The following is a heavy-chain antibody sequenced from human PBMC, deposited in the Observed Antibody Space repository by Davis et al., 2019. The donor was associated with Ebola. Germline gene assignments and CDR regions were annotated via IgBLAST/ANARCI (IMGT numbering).Heavy chain of an antibody. Sequence: MPSETLSLTCTVSGGSISPYYWSWIRQRPGKGLEWIGYIYYSGSTKYNLSLKGRVAISVDTSTNQFSLKLSSVTAADTAVYYCARSYGAAPFDYWGQGTLVTVSS. V-gene: IGHV4-59*08. CDR1: GGSISPYY. CDR3: ARSYGAAPFDY. CDR2: IYYSGST. D-gene: IGHD4/OR15-4a*01. J-gene: IGHJ4*02.